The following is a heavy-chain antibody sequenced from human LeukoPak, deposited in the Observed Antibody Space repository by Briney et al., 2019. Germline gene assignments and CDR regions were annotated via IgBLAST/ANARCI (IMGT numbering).Heavy chain of an antibody. J-gene: IGHJ4*02. Sequence: GGSLRLSCVASGFRFSSYSMNWVRQAPGRGLEWVSSISRTSSYIYHADSVKGRFTISRDNPKNSLYLQMNSLRVEDTAVYFCARDLVWEGNDYWGQGTLVTVSS. CDR1: GFRFSSYS. V-gene: IGHV3-21*01. D-gene: IGHD1-26*01. CDR2: ISRTSSYI. CDR3: ARDLVWEGNDY.